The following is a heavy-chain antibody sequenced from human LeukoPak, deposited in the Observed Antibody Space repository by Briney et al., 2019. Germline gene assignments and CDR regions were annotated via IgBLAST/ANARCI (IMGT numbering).Heavy chain of an antibody. V-gene: IGHV3-30*01. CDR2: ISYDGSNK. J-gene: IGHJ6*03. CDR1: GFTFSSYA. CDR3: ASGCSSTSCYLDYYYYMDV. D-gene: IGHD2-2*01. Sequence: PGGSLRLSCAASGFTFSSYAMHWVRQAPGKGLEWVAVISYDGSNKYYADSVKGRFTISRDNSKNTLYLQMNSLRAEDTAVYYCASGCSSTSCYLDYYYYMDVWAKGPRSPSP.